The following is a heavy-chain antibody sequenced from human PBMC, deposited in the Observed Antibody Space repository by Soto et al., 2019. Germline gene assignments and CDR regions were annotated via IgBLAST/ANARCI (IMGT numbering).Heavy chain of an antibody. CDR3: AHGGMSGITMVRGVIGWFDP. CDR1: GFSLSTSGVG. CDR2: IYWDDDK. J-gene: IGHJ5*02. Sequence: QITLKESGPTLVKPTQTLTLTCTFSGFSLSTSGVGVGWIRQPPGKALEWLALIYWDDDKRYSPSLKSRLTITKDTSKNPVVLTMNNMDPVDTGTYFCAHGGMSGITMVRGVIGWFDPWGQGTLVTVSS. V-gene: IGHV2-5*02. D-gene: IGHD3-10*01.